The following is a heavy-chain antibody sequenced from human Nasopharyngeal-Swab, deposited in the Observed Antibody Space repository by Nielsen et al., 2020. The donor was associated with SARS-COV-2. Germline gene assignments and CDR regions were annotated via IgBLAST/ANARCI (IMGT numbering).Heavy chain of an antibody. J-gene: IGHJ1*01. CDR3: ARDLGGGYCPTTNCLGS. V-gene: IGHV3-53*01. CDR2: TEIGGTT. Sequence: GGSLRLSCAVSGLTVSSTYMSWVRQAPGKGLDWVSVTEIGGTTHYADSVKGRFTISRDSSTNTLYLQMNSLRAEDTAVYYCARDLGGGYCPTTNCLGSWSQGTLVTVSS. CDR1: GLTVSSTY. D-gene: IGHD2-2*01.